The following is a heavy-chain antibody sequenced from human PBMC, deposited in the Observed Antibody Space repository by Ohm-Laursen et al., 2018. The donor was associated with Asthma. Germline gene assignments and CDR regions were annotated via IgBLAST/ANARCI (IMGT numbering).Heavy chain of an antibody. Sequence: ASVKVSCKASGYTFTSYAMHWVRQAPGQRLEWMGWINAGNGNTKYSQKFQGRVTITRDTSASTAYMELSSLRSEDTAVYYCARSHTTYCSGGSCYSGTYYYYGMDVWGQGTTVTVSS. J-gene: IGHJ6*02. V-gene: IGHV1-3*01. CDR3: ARSHTTYCSGGSCYSGTYYYYGMDV. D-gene: IGHD2-15*01. CDR2: INAGNGNT. CDR1: GYTFTSYA.